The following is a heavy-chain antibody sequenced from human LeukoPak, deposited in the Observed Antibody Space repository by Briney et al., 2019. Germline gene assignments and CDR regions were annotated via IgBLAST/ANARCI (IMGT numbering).Heavy chain of an antibody. V-gene: IGHV3-9*01. CDR3: AKASGGTYYYMDV. CDR2: INWNSRNI. Sequence: PGGSLRLSCAASGFTFDDYAMHWVRQAPGKGLEWVSCINWNSRNIGYADSVKGRFTISRDNAKNSLYLQMNSLRAEDTALYYCAKASGGTYYYMDVWGKGTTVTVSS. CDR1: GFTFDDYA. J-gene: IGHJ6*03. D-gene: IGHD3-3*01.